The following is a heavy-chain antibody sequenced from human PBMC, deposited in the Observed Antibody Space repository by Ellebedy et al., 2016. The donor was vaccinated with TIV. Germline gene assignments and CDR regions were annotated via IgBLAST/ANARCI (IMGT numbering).Heavy chain of an antibody. CDR3: ARDIVVVPAARRPYYYSGMDV. V-gene: IGHV3-23*01. CDR2: ISGSGGST. D-gene: IGHD2-2*01. Sequence: GESLKISCAASRFTFSIYAMTWVRQAPGKGLEWVSAISGSGGSTYYADSVKGRFTISRDNSKKMLYLQMNGLRADDTAVYYCARDIVVVPAARRPYYYSGMDVWGQGTTVTVSS. J-gene: IGHJ6*02. CDR1: RFTFSIYA.